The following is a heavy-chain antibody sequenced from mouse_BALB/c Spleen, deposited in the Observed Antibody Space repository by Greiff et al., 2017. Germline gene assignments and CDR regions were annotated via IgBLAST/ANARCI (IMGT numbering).Heavy chain of an antibody. Sequence: QVQLQQSGAELVRPGTSVKISCKASGYTFTNYWLGWVKQRPGHGLEWIGDIYPGGGYTNYNEKFKGKATMTVDKSSSTAYMELARLTSEDSAIYYCVTGPAMDYWGQGTSVTVSS. CDR3: VTGPAMDY. J-gene: IGHJ4*01. CDR2: IYPGGGYT. V-gene: IGHV1-63*01. CDR1: GYTFTNYW.